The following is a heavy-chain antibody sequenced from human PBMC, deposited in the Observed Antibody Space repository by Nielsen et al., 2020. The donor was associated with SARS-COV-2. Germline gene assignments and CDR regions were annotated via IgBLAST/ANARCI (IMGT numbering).Heavy chain of an antibody. Sequence: GGSLRLSCAASGFTFSSYAMHWVRQAPGKGPEWVSSISGGGDSTYYGDSVRGRFTVSRDNSKNTLYLQMNSLRAEDTAVYYCARALTGDWGIDYWGQGTLVTVSS. CDR1: GFTFSSYA. CDR3: ARALTGDWGIDY. V-gene: IGHV3-23*01. CDR2: ISGGGDST. D-gene: IGHD7-27*01. J-gene: IGHJ4*02.